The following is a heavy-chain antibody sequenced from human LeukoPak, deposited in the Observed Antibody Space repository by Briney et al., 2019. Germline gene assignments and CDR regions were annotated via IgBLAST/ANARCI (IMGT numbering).Heavy chain of an antibody. Sequence: GGSLRLSCAACGFTFSRYGMLWVRQAPGKGLEWVAVISYDGSNKYYADSVKGRFTISRDNSKNKLYLQMNSLRAEDTAVYHCAKDLVWIVRGLHYYYYGLDVWGQGTTVTVSS. CDR1: GFTFSRYG. D-gene: IGHD3-10*02. J-gene: IGHJ6*02. CDR2: ISYDGSNK. CDR3: AKDLVWIVRGLHYYYYGLDV. V-gene: IGHV3-30*18.